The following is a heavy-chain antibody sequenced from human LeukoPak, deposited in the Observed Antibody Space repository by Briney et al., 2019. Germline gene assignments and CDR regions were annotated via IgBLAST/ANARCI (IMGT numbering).Heavy chain of an antibody. V-gene: IGHV4-59*01. CDR1: GGSMSSYY. CDR2: IYYSGST. Sequence: SETLSLTCTVSGGSMSSYYWSWIRQFPGKGLEWIGYIYYSGSTNYNPSLKSRVTISVDTSKNQFSLKLSSVTAVDTAVYYCARGPVGGATYYDGDAFDIWGQGTMVTVSS. J-gene: IGHJ3*02. D-gene: IGHD1-26*01. CDR3: ARGPVGGATYYDGDAFDI.